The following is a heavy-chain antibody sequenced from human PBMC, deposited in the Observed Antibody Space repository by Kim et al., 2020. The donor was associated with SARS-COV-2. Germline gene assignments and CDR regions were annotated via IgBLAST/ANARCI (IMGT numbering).Heavy chain of an antibody. V-gene: IGHV1-18*01. D-gene: IGHD3-9*01. J-gene: IGHJ6*01. Sequence: ASVKVSCKASGYTFSNYGISWVRQAPGQGLEWMAWIGVYKTNTHYAQNFRDRVSMTADTSTGTAYMELRSLRPDDTAVYYCARDTRDHDTIYYYYYGMDV. CDR2: IGVYKTNT. CDR3: ARDTRDHDTIYYYYYGMDV. CDR1: GYTFSNYG.